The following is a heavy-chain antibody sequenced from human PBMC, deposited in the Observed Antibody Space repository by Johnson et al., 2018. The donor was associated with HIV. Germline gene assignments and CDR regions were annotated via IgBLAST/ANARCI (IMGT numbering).Heavy chain of an antibody. J-gene: IGHJ3*02. CDR1: GFTFSSYW. V-gene: IGHV3-7*05. CDR2: IKQDGSEK. Sequence: VQLVESGGGLIQPGGSLRLSCAASGFTFSSYWMSWVRQAPGKGLAWVANIKQDGSEKYYVDSVKGRFTISRDNAKNSLYLQMNSLRAEDTALYYCAKAGGGGSYLDIWGQGTMVTVSS. CDR3: AKAGGGGSYLDI. D-gene: IGHD2-15*01.